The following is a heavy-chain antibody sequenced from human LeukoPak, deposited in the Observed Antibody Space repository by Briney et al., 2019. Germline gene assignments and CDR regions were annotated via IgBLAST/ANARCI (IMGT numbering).Heavy chain of an antibody. V-gene: IGHV4-59*12. D-gene: IGHD4-17*01. CDR2: IYYSGST. CDR3: ARDRSGGDYALGY. J-gene: IGHJ4*02. CDR1: GGSISSYY. Sequence: PSETLSLTCTVSGGSISSYYWGWIRQPPGKGLEWIGYIYYSGSTNYNPSLKSRVTISVDTSKNQFSLKLSSVTAADTAVYYCARDRSGGDYALGYWGQGTLVTVSS.